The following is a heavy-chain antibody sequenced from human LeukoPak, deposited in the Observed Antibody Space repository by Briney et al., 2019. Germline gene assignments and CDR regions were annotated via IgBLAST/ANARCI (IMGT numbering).Heavy chain of an antibody. V-gene: IGHV1-69*01. D-gene: IGHD5-18*01. J-gene: IGHJ3*02. CDR3: AREGLGSLWLSYAFDI. CDR1: GGTFSSYA. Sequence: GSSVKVSCRASGGTFSSYAISWVRQAPGQGLEWMGGIIPIFGTANYAQKFQGRVTITADESTSTAYMELSSLRSEDTAVYYCAREGLGSLWLSYAFDIWGQGTMVTVSS. CDR2: IIPIFGTA.